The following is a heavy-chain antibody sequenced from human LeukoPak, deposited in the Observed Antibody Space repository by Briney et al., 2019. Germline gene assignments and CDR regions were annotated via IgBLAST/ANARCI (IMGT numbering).Heavy chain of an antibody. CDR3: ARDRKIEDSSGWYPAIDY. J-gene: IGHJ4*02. Sequence: SETLSLTCAVCGGSFSGYYWSWIRQPPGKGLGWIGEINHSGSTNYNPSLKSRVTISVDTSKNQFSLKLSSVTAADTAVYYCARDRKIEDSSGWYPAIDYWGQGTLVTVSS. CDR1: GGSFSGYY. V-gene: IGHV4-34*01. CDR2: INHSGST. D-gene: IGHD6-19*01.